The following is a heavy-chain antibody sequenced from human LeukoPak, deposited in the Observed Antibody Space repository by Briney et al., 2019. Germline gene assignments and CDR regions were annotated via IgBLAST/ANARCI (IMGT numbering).Heavy chain of an antibody. V-gene: IGHV4-59*01. CDR3: ASDQAGYYCMDV. Sequence: SETLSLTCTVSGGSISSYYWSWIRQPPGKGLEWIGYIDYSGSTNYNPSLRSRVTMSVDTSKNQFSLKLTSVTAADTAVYYCASDQAGYYCMDVWGKGTTVTVSS. CDR1: GGSISSYY. J-gene: IGHJ6*03. CDR2: IDYSGST.